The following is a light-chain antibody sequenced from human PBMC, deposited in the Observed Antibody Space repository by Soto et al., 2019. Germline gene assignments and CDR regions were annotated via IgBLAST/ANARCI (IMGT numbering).Light chain of an antibody. V-gene: IGLV2-14*01. CDR3: TSYTSRSPYV. CDR1: TSDVGGYEY. Sequence: QSALTQPASVSGSPGQSIPIFCFGTTSDVGGYEYVSWYQQRPGKAPKLMIYEVTTRPSGVSNRFSGSKSGTTASLTISGLQAEDDDDYDGTSYTSRSPYVFVKGTKVTVL. J-gene: IGLJ1*01. CDR2: EVT.